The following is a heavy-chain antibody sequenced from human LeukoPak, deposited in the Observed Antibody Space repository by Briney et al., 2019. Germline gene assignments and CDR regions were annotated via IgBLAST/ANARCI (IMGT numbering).Heavy chain of an antibody. CDR3: AKLMEGHSSSPIDY. CDR2: IRGSGFST. D-gene: IGHD6-13*01. CDR1: GFTFEDYA. J-gene: IGHJ4*02. Sequence: PGGSLRLSCAASGFTFEDYAMSWVRQAPGKGLEWVSAIRGSGFSTYYADSVKGRFTIFRDNSKNTLFLHMNSLRAEDTAVYYCAKLMEGHSSSPIDYWGQGTVVTVSS. V-gene: IGHV3-23*01.